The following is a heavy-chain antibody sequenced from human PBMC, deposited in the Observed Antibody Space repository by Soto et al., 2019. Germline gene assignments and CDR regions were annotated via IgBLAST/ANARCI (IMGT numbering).Heavy chain of an antibody. Sequence: SETLSLTCTVSGGSITNYYWSWIRQPPGKGLEWIGYIYHTGGANYNPSLKSRVTISVDTSKNQFSLKLSSVTAADTAVYYCARDRGANSVYSLYDSWGQGTLVTVSS. CDR1: GGSITNYY. D-gene: IGHD3-22*01. CDR3: ARDRGANSVYSLYDS. V-gene: IGHV4-59*01. J-gene: IGHJ4*02. CDR2: IYHTGGA.